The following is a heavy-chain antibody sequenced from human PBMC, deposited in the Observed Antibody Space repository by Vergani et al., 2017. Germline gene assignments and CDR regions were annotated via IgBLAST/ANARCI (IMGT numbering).Heavy chain of an antibody. CDR3: ARDSPRGWSVPWAPWTFDY. D-gene: IGHD3-3*01. J-gene: IGHJ4*02. V-gene: IGHV1-69*01. CDR2: IIPIFGTA. CDR1: GGTFSSYA. Sequence: QVQLVQSGAEVKKPGSSVKVSCKASGGTFSSYAISWVRQAPGQGLEWMGGIIPIFGTANYAQKFQGRVTITADESTSTAYMELSSLRSEDTAVYYCARDSPRGWSVPWAPWTFDYWGQGTLVTVSS.